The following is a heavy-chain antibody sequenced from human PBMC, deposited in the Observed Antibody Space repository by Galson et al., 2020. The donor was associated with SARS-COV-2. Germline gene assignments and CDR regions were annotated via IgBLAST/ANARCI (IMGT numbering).Heavy chain of an antibody. J-gene: IGHJ2*01. V-gene: IGHV4-4*07. Sequence: SQTLSLTCTVSGGPISSYYWSWIRQPAGKGLEWIGRIYTSGSTNYNPSLKSRVTMSVDTSKNQFSLKLSSVTAADTAVYYCARDFRDSYGYPWYFDLWGRGTLVTVSS. CDR3: ARDFRDSYGYPWYFDL. CDR2: IYTSGST. D-gene: IGHD5-18*01. CDR1: GGPISSYY.